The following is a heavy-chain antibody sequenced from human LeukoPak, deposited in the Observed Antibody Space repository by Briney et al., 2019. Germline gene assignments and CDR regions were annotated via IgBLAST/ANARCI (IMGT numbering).Heavy chain of an antibody. CDR2: IIPIFGTA. J-gene: IGHJ6*03. CDR3: ARTVANYDYNYMDV. D-gene: IGHD5-12*01. CDR1: GGTFSSYA. V-gene: IGHV1-69*05. Sequence: SVKVSCKASGGTFSSYAISWVRQAPGQGLEWMGGIIPIFGTANYAQKFQGRVTITTDESTSTAYMELSSLRSEDTAVYYCARTVANYDYNYMDVWGKGTTVTVSS.